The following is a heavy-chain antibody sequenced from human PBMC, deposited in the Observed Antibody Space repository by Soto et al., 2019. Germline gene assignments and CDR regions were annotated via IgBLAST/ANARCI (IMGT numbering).Heavy chain of an antibody. J-gene: IGHJ5*01. Sequence: ETLSLTCTVSGGSISSSSYYWGWIRQPPGKGLEWIGSIYYSGSTYYNPSLKSRVTISVDTSKNQFSLKLSSVTAADTAVYYCARPGAGGGVNWFDSWGQGTLVTVSS. D-gene: IGHD3-3*01. V-gene: IGHV4-39*01. CDR1: GGSISSSSYY. CDR2: IYYSGST. CDR3: ARPGAGGGVNWFDS.